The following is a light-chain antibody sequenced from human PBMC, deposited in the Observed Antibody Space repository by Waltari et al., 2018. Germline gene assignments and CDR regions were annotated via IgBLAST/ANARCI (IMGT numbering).Light chain of an antibody. CDR3: QQYNNWPPCT. Sequence: EIVMTQSPATLSVSPGEGATLSCRASQNINSNLAWYQQQPGQTPRLLIYGASTRAIGIPARFSGSGSGTEFTLTISSLQSEDFALYYCQQYNNWPPCTFGQGTKVEIK. V-gene: IGKV3D-15*01. CDR1: QNINSN. J-gene: IGKJ1*01. CDR2: GAS.